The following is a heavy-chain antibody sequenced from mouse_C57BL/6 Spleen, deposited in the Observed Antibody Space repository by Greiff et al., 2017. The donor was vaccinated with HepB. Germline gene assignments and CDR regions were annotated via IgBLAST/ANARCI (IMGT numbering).Heavy chain of an antibody. CDR3: TTGTTVVEGY. V-gene: IGHV14-4*01. Sequence: DVKLVESGAELVRPGASVKLSCTASGFNIKDDYMHWVKQRPEQGLEWIGWIDPENGDTEYASKFQGKATITADTSSNTAYLQLSSLTSEDTAVYYCTTGTTVVEGYWGQGTTLTVSS. CDR2: IDPENGDT. D-gene: IGHD1-1*01. CDR1: GFNIKDDY. J-gene: IGHJ2*01.